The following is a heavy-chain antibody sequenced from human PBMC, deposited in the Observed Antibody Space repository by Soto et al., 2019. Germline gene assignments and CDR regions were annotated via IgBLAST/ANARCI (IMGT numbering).Heavy chain of an antibody. CDR2: VYYSGTT. D-gene: IGHD3-10*01. J-gene: IGHJ4*02. CDR1: GGSVSNKTYY. V-gene: IGHV4-61*01. CDR3: ARDVSSDTTGFRGYDL. Sequence: SETLSLTCSVSGGSVSNKTYYWSWIRQPPGKRLEWIGYVYYSGTTNYNPSLKSRVTISVDLSKNQFSLRLSSVTTADTAIYYCARDVSSDTTGFRGYDLWGQGTQVTVSS.